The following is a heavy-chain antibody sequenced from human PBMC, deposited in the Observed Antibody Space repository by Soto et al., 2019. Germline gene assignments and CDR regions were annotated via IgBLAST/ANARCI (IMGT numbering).Heavy chain of an antibody. CDR1: GGTFSSYA. CDR3: ARGGVPYYYDSSGYLVPFDY. J-gene: IGHJ4*02. Sequence: SVKVSCKASGGTFSSYAISWVRQAPGQGPEWMGGIIPIFGTANYAQKFQGRVTITADKSTSTAYMELSSLRSEDTAVYYCARGGVPYYYDSSGYLVPFDYWGQGTLVTVSS. D-gene: IGHD3-22*01. V-gene: IGHV1-69*06. CDR2: IIPIFGTA.